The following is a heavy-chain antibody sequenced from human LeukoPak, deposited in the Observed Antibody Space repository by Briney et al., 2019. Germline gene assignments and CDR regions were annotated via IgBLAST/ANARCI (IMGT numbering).Heavy chain of an antibody. V-gene: IGHV1-46*01. D-gene: IGHD6-13*01. CDR2: INPSGGSR. CDR3: ARAAAGRNWFDP. Sequence: ASVKVSCKASGDTSTSYYMHWVRQAPGQGLEWMGIINPSGGSRSFAQRFQGRVTMTSDTSTSTVYMELSSLRSEDTAVYYRARAAAGRNWFDPWGQGTLVTVSS. J-gene: IGHJ5*02. CDR1: GDTSTSYY.